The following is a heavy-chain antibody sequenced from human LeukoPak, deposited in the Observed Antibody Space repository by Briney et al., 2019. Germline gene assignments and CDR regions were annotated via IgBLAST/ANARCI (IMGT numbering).Heavy chain of an antibody. CDR1: GFTFSSYW. J-gene: IGHJ4*02. Sequence: SGGSLRLSCAASGFTFSSYWMSWVRQAPGKGLEGVASIKQDGSEKDYVDSVKGRFTISRDNAKNSLYLQMNSLRAEDTAVYYCARSQYTYGYYYFDYWGQGTLVTVSS. V-gene: IGHV3-7*01. D-gene: IGHD5-18*01. CDR3: ARSQYTYGYYYFDY. CDR2: IKQDGSEK.